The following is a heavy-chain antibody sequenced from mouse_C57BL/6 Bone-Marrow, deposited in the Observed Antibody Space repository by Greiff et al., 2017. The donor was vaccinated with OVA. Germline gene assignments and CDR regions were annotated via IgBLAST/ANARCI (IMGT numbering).Heavy chain of an antibody. Sequence: EVKLVESGGGLVQSGRSLRLSCATSGFTFSDFYMEWVRQAPGKGLEWIAASRNKANDYTTEYSASVKGRFIVSRDTSQSILYLQMNALRAEETAIYYCARALTGTFDVWGTGTTVTVSS. CDR2: SRNKANDYTT. CDR3: ARALTGTFDV. V-gene: IGHV7-1*01. J-gene: IGHJ1*03. CDR1: GFTFSDFY. D-gene: IGHD4-1*01.